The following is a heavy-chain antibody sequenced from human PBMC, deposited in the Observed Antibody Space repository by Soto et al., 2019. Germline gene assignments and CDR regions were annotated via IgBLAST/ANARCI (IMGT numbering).Heavy chain of an antibody. CDR3: ARAAGSLTYYYYMDV. D-gene: IGHD3-10*01. CDR2: IYQSGST. Sequence: QVQLQESGPGLVKPSGTLSLTCGVSGGSISSSNWWSWVRQSPGKGLEWIGEIYQSGSTNYNPSLKSRVTISVDKSKNQFSLKLRSVTAADTAVYYCARAAGSLTYYYYMDVWGKGTTVTVSS. V-gene: IGHV4-4*02. CDR1: GGSISSSNW. J-gene: IGHJ6*03.